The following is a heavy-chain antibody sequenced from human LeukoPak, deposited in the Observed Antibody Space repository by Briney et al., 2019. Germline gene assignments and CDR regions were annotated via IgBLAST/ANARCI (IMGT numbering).Heavy chain of an antibody. CDR1: GYTFTSYD. Sequence: ASVKVSCTASGYTFTSYDINWVRQATGQGLEWMGWMNPNSGNTGYAQKFQGRVTMTRNTSISTAYMQLSSLRSEDTAVYYCSFGEFDYFDYWGQGTLVTVSS. D-gene: IGHD3-10*01. CDR3: SFGEFDYFDY. J-gene: IGHJ4*02. V-gene: IGHV1-8*01. CDR2: MNPNSGNT.